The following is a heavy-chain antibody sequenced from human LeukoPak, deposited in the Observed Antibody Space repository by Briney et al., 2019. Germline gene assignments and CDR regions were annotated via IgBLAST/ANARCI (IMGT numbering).Heavy chain of an antibody. D-gene: IGHD2-21*02. CDR2: ISSSGSGGNT. V-gene: IGHV3-23*01. CDR3: VREDTPATANY. CDR1: GVTLSSYA. J-gene: IGHJ4*02. Sequence: GGSLRLSCAASGVTLSSYAMSWARQAPGKGLEWVSGISSSGSGGNTYYADSVTGRFTISRDNSKDTLFLQMHSLRPGDTAVYYCVREDTPATANYWGQGTLVTISS.